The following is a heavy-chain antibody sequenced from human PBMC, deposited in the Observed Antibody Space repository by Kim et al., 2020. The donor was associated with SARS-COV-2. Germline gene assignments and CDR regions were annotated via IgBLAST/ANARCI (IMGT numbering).Heavy chain of an antibody. CDR3: ARGLYYYGSASYLLDY. V-gene: IGHV3-11*05. Sequence: SVNGRLTISRDNAKNSLYLQMNSLRAEDTAVYYCARGLYYYGSASYLLDYWGQGTLVTVSS. J-gene: IGHJ4*02. D-gene: IGHD3-10*01.